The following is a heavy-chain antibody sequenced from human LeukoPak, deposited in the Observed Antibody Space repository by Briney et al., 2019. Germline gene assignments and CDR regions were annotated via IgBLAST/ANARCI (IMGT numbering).Heavy chain of an antibody. CDR2: INPNSGGT. CDR1: GYTFTGYY. Sequence: GASVKVSCKASGYTFTGYYMHWVRPAPGQGLEWMGWINPNSGGTNYAQKFQGRVTMTRDTSISTAYMELSRLRSDDTGVYYCARDEWLYGGSRIDYWGQGTLVTVSS. CDR3: ARDEWLYGGSRIDY. V-gene: IGHV1-2*02. D-gene: IGHD4-17*01. J-gene: IGHJ4*02.